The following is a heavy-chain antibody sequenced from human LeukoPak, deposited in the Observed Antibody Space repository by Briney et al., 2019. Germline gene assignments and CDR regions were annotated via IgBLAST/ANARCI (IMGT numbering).Heavy chain of an antibody. V-gene: IGHV3-23*01. CDR1: GFTFSSYA. D-gene: IGHD5-24*01. CDR2: IRDNGRNT. J-gene: IGHJ4*02. Sequence: GGSLRLSCAASGFTFSSYAMSWVRQAPGKGLEWVSGIRDNGRNTFYTDSVKGRFTISRDNSKNTLYLQMNSLRAEDTALYYCAKEMAPIGEPNFDYWGQGTPVTVSS. CDR3: AKEMAPIGEPNFDY.